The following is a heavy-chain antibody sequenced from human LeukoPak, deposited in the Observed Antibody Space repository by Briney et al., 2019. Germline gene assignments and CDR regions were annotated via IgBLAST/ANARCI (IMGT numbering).Heavy chain of an antibody. CDR2: ITGSGGAT. Sequence: PGGSLRLSCAASGFTFGTYAVNWVRQAPGKGLEWVSAITGSGGATYYADSVKGRFTISRDNSKNTLYLQMSSLRAEDTAVYYCARDRGAYYYYYGMDVWGQGTTVTVSS. J-gene: IGHJ6*02. CDR3: ARDRGAYYYYYGMDV. CDR1: GFTFGTYA. V-gene: IGHV3-23*01.